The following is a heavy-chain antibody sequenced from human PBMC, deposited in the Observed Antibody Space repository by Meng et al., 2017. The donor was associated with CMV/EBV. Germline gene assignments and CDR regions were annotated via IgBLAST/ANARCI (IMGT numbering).Heavy chain of an antibody. CDR3: ARDTTYYYDSSGLLGG. D-gene: IGHD3-22*01. CDR2: ISSSGSTI. CDR1: GFTFSDYY. J-gene: IGHJ4*02. Sequence: GESLKISCAASGFTFSDYYMSWIRQAPGKGLEWVSYISSSGSTIYYADSVKGRFTISRDNAKNSLYLQMNSLRAEDTAVYYCARDTTYYYDSSGLLGGWGQGTLVTVSS. V-gene: IGHV3-11*04.